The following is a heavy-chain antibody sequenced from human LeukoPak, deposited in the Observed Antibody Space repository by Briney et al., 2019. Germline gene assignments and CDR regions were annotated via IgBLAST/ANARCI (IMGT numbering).Heavy chain of an antibody. D-gene: IGHD2-2*01. CDR1: GGSISSYY. J-gene: IGHJ5*02. Sequence: SETLSLTCTVSGGSISSYYWSWIRQPPGKGLEWIGYIYYSGSTNYNPSLKSRVTISVDTSKNQFSLKLSSVTAADTAVYYCARDTRRSTSRKFGGWFDPWGQGTLVTVSS. V-gene: IGHV4-59*01. CDR2: IYYSGST. CDR3: ARDTRRSTSRKFGGWFDP.